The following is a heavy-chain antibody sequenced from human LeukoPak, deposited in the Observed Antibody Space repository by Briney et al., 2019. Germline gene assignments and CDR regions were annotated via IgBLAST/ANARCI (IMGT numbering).Heavy chain of an antibody. J-gene: IGHJ4*02. D-gene: IGHD6-13*01. CDR2: ISYDGSNK. Sequence: PGGSLRLSCAASGFTFSSYAMHWARQAPGRGLEWVAVISYDGSNKYYADSVKGRFTISRDNSKNTLYLQMNSLRVEDTAVYYCVRDSSWFDYWGQGTLVTVSS. CDR3: VRDSSWFDY. CDR1: GFTFSSYA. V-gene: IGHV3-30-3*01.